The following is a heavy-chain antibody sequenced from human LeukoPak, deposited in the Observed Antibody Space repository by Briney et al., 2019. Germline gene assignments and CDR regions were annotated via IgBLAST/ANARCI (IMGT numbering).Heavy chain of an antibody. V-gene: IGHV4-61*01. J-gene: IGHJ4*02. CDR1: GGSVSSGSYY. Sequence: SETLSLTCTVSGGSVSSGSYYWSWIRQPPGKGLERIGYIYYSGSTNYNPSLKSRVTISVDTSKNQFSLKLSSVTAADTAVYYCARGINDILTGSATFDYWGQGTLVTVSS. CDR3: ARGINDILTGSATFDY. CDR2: IYYSGST. D-gene: IGHD3-9*01.